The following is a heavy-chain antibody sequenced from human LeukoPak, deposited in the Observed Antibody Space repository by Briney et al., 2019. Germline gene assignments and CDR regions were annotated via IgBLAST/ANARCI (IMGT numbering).Heavy chain of an antibody. J-gene: IGHJ5*02. Sequence: SETLSLTCTVSGASFISYYWTWIRQPAGKGLEWIGRIYTSGNTNYNPSLKSRVTMSVDTSKNQFSLKLTSVTAADTAVYYCARSIGRITTKTGSNGFDPWGQGTLVTVSS. V-gene: IGHV4-4*07. CDR1: GASFISYY. CDR3: ARSIGRITTKTGSNGFDP. CDR2: IYTSGNT. D-gene: IGHD3-10*01.